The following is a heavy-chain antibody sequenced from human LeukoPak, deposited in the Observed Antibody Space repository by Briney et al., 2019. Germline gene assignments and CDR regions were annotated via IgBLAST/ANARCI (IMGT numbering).Heavy chain of an antibody. V-gene: IGHV4-4*02. Sequence: PSEPLSLTCGVSGGSVINTNWWTWVRQPPGKGLEWIGEVHLDGRTNYNPSLESRLTMSVDVSENQVSLKLTSVTAADTAVYYCAREGGFYRPLDYSGQGTLVTVSS. CDR1: GGSVINTNW. CDR2: VHLDGRT. J-gene: IGHJ4*02. CDR3: AREGGFYRPLDY. D-gene: IGHD3-3*01.